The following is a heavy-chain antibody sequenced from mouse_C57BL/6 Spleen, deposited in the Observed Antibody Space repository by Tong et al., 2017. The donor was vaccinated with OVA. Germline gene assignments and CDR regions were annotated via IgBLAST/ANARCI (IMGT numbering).Heavy chain of an antibody. Sequence: EVQLQQSGPELVKPGASVKISCKASGYSFTGYYMNWVKQSPEKSLEWIGEINPSTGGTTYNQKFKAKATLTVDKSSSTAYMQLKSLTSEDSAVYYCARSDDGYPYYFDYWGQGTTLTVSS. CDR2: INPSTGGT. V-gene: IGHV1-42*01. D-gene: IGHD2-3*01. CDR3: ARSDDGYPYYFDY. CDR1: GYSFTGYY. J-gene: IGHJ2*01.